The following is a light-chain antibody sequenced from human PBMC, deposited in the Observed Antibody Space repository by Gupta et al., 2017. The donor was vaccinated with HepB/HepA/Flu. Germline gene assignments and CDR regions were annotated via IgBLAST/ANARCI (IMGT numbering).Light chain of an antibody. J-gene: IGLJ3*02. CDR1: SSDIGRYNY. V-gene: IGLV2-11*01. Sequence: QSALTHPRTLSGSPGQSVTISCTGTSSDIGRYNYVSWYQQPPGTAPKLMISEVSKRPSGVPDRFSGSKSGSTASLTISGLQAEDEADYYCCSYTGTNTPRVFGGGTRLTVL. CDR3: CSYTGTNTPRV. CDR2: EVS.